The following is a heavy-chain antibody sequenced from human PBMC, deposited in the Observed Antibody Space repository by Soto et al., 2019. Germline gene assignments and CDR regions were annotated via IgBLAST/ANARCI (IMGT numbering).Heavy chain of an antibody. D-gene: IGHD1-26*01. CDR1: GFNFSTYG. J-gene: IGHJ4*02. Sequence: PGGSLRLSCAASGFNFSTYGMDWVRQVPGKGLEWVSVISNDGSNKFYADSVKGRCTISRDNSKNSLYLQMNSLRAEDTAVYYCAKLTRGAPVSYFDHWGQGTLVTVSS. CDR2: ISNDGSNK. CDR3: AKLTRGAPVSYFDH. V-gene: IGHV3-30*18.